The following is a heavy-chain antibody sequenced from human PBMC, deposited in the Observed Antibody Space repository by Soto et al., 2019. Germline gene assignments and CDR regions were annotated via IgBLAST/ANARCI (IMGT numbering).Heavy chain of an antibody. CDR2: IDAGSANA. Sequence: GASVKVSCKTSGFTFSSSAVHWVRQARGHRLQWIGWIDAGSANANYSQMLQERVTITRDTSTSTAYMELSSLRSEDTAVYYCARDLVYSSGSLDYWGQGTLVTVSS. V-gene: IGHV1-58*01. CDR1: GFTFSSSA. D-gene: IGHD6-19*01. CDR3: ARDLVYSSGSLDY. J-gene: IGHJ4*02.